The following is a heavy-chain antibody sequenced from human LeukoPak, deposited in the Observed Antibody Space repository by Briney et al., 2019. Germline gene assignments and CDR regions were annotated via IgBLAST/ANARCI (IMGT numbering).Heavy chain of an antibody. V-gene: IGHV3-74*01. Sequence: PGGSLRLSCATSGFTFSNYAVSWVRQAPGKGLVWVSRIKSDGTSTNYADSVKGRFTISRDNAKNTLHLQMNSLRADDTAVYYCAKGGASLFDYWGQGTLVTVSS. J-gene: IGHJ4*02. D-gene: IGHD1-26*01. CDR1: GFTFSNYA. CDR3: AKGGASLFDY. CDR2: IKSDGTST.